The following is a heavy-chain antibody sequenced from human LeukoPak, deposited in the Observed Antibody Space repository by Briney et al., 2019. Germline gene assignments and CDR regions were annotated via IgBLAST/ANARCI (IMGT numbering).Heavy chain of an antibody. CDR2: IKPDGSEK. CDR1: GFTFSTFW. Sequence: GGSLSLSCAASGFTFSTFWMTWVRQAPGKGLEWVANIKPDGSEKSYVDSVKGRFTVSRDNAKNSLYLHMNSLRAEDTALYYCTRNTVAAAGDDFGQGTLVTVSS. V-gene: IGHV3-7*01. D-gene: IGHD6-13*01. CDR3: TRNTVAAAGDD. J-gene: IGHJ4*02.